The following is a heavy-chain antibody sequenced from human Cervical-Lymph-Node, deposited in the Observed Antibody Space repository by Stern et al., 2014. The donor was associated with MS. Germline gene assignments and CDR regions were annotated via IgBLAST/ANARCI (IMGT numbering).Heavy chain of an antibody. V-gene: IGHV1-18*01. CDR1: GYTFTSYG. CDR2: IGAYNGNT. J-gene: IGHJ6*02. Sequence: QLVQSGAEVKKPGASVKVSCKASGYTFTSYGISWVRQAPGQGLEWMGWIGAYNGNTNYAQKLQGRVTMTTDTSTSTAYMELRSLRSDDTAVYYCARDSRYCSSTSCLYYYYYGMDVWGQGTTVTVSS. CDR3: ARDSRYCSSTSCLYYYYYGMDV. D-gene: IGHD2-2*01.